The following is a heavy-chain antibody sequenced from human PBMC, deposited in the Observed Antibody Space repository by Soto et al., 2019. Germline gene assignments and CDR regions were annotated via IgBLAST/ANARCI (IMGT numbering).Heavy chain of an antibody. Sequence: PDGSLSLSCATSGFTFSSYAMSWVRQAPGKGLEWVSAISGSGSSTYYADSVKGRFTISRDNSKNTLYLQMNSLRAEDTAVYYCAQDRVAAYGMDVWGQATTVTVSS. CDR1: GFTFSSYA. D-gene: IGHD2-15*01. V-gene: IGHV3-23*01. CDR3: AQDRVAAYGMDV. CDR2: ISGSGSST. J-gene: IGHJ6*02.